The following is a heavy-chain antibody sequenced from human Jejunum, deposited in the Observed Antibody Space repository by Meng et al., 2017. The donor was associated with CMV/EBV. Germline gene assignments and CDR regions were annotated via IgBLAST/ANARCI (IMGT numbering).Heavy chain of an antibody. J-gene: IGHJ4*02. CDR3: ARGSIFVSFDS. V-gene: IGHV4-30-4*08. CDR2: IHDTGST. Sequence: QLQLQESGPGRGKPSETLSLTCTVSGGSISSTNKYWGWIRQPPGKGLEWIGYIHDTGSTYYNPSLKSRVDISLGTSRNHFSLTLSSVTAEDTAVYFCARGSIFVSFDSWGQGTLVTVSS. D-gene: IGHD3-3*01. CDR1: GGSISSTNKY.